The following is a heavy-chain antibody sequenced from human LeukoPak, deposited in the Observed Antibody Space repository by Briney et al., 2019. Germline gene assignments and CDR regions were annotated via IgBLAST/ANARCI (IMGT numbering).Heavy chain of an antibody. D-gene: IGHD4-17*01. CDR2: ITGTHYTT. J-gene: IGHJ5*02. CDR3: TKDPNGDYVGAFDP. CDR1: GFTFSTFA. V-gene: IGHV3-23*01. Sequence: GSLRLSCAASGFTFSTFAMTWVRQAPGKGLEWVSSITGTHYTTYNTDSVKGRFTISRDNSKNTLYLQMNSLRADDTAVYYCTKDPNGDYVGAFDPWGQGTLVTVSS.